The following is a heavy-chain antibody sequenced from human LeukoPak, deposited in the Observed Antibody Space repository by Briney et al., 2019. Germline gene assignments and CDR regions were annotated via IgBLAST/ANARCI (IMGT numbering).Heavy chain of an antibody. D-gene: IGHD1-26*01. V-gene: IGHV3-66*01. CDR2: IYKVGNT. CDR1: GFTFSNYA. Sequence: PGGSLRLSCAASGFTFSNYAMSWVRQAPGKGLEWVSVIYKVGNTFYADFVKGRFTISRDNSKNTLYLQMNSLRAEDTALYYCARGLVVGGTGVWAFDIWGQGTMVTVSS. CDR3: ARGLVVGGTGVWAFDI. J-gene: IGHJ3*02.